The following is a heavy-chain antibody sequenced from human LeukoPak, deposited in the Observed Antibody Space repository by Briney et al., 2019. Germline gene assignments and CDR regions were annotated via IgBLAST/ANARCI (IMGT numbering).Heavy chain of an antibody. V-gene: IGHV4-30-4*01. J-gene: IGHJ4*02. CDR2: IYYSGST. Sequence: PSETLSLTCTVSGGSISSGDYYWSWIRQPPGKGLEWIGYIYYSGSTYYNPSLKSRVTISVDTSKNQFSLKLSSVTAADTAVYYCARGERTVTTEFDYWGQGTLVTVSS. D-gene: IGHD4-17*01. CDR1: GGSISSGDYY. CDR3: ARGERTVTTEFDY.